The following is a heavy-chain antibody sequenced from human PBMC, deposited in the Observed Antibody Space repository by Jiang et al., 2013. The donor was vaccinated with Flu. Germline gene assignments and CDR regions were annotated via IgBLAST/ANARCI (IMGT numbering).Heavy chain of an antibody. Sequence: GLVKPSETLSLTCTVSGGSISSYYWSWIRQPPGKGLEWIGYIYYSGSTNYNPSLKSRVTISVDTSKNQFSLKLSSVTAADTAVYYCARGERNLERRITNWFDPWGQGTLVTVSS. CDR3: ARGERNLERRITNWFDP. J-gene: IGHJ5*02. D-gene: IGHD1-1*01. V-gene: IGHV4-59*01. CDR2: IYYSGST. CDR1: GGSISSYY.